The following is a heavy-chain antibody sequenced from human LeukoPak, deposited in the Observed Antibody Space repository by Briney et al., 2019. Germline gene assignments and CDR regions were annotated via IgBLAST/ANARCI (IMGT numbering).Heavy chain of an antibody. J-gene: IGHJ4*02. CDR1: GYTFTGYY. D-gene: IGHD6-6*01. CDR2: INPNSGGT. Sequence: ASVKVSCKASGYTFTGYYIHWVRQAPGQGLEWMGWINPNSGGTNYAQKFQGRVTMTRDTSISTAYMELSRLRSDDTAVYYCAREAAARPEGFDYWGQGTLVTVSS. V-gene: IGHV1-2*02. CDR3: AREAAARPEGFDY.